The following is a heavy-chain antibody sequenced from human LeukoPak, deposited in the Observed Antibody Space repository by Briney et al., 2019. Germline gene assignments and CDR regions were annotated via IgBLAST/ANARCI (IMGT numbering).Heavy chain of an antibody. CDR3: ARGDYSNAYRRYYYMDV. CDR2: ISSSGGST. Sequence: GGSLRLSCPASGFTSGSYTMHWVRQGPGRGMEYVSGISSSGGSTYYANSVKGRFTISRDNSKNTLYLQMGRLRAEDMAVYYCARGDYSNAYRRYYYMDVWGKGTTVTVSS. D-gene: IGHD4-11*01. J-gene: IGHJ6*03. CDR1: GFTSGSYT. V-gene: IGHV3-64*01.